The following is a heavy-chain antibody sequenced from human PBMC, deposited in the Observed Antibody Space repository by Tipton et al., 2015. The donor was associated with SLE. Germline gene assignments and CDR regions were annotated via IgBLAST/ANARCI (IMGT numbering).Heavy chain of an antibody. CDR3: ARVPSGQGAYHFDS. CDR2: IYNSGIT. D-gene: IGHD1-26*01. CDR1: GDSFSSGSSS. J-gene: IGHJ4*02. V-gene: IGHV4-61*02. Sequence: TLSLTCTVSGDSFSSGSSSWNWVRQPAGKGLEWIGLIYNSGITNYNPSLQSRVTLSVDVSKNQYSLKLTSVTTADTAVYYCARVPSGQGAYHFDSWGQGTLVIVS.